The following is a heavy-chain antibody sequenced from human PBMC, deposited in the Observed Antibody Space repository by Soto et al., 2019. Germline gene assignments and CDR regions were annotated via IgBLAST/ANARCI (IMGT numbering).Heavy chain of an antibody. J-gene: IGHJ3*02. Sequence: QVQLQESGPGLVKPSGTLSLTCAVSGGSISSSNWWSWVRQPPGKGLEWIGEIYHTGSTNYNPSRKSRVTISVDKSKNQFSLKLSSVTAADTTAVYYCARVLGTDGFDIWGQGTMVTVSS. CDR2: IYHTGST. D-gene: IGHD3-3*02. V-gene: IGHV4-4*02. CDR1: GGSISSSNW. CDR3: ARVLGTDGFDI.